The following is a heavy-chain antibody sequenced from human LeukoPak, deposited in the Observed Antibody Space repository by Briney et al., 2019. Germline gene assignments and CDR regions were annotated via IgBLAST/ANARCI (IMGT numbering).Heavy chain of an antibody. V-gene: IGHV3-30*02. Sequence: GGSLRLSCAASGFTFSDYYMSWIRQAPGKGLEWVAFIRYDGSNKYYADSVKGRFTISRDNSKNTLYLQMNSLRAEDTAVYYCAKDRGELEPFYFDYWGQGTLVTVSS. J-gene: IGHJ4*02. D-gene: IGHD1-1*01. CDR3: AKDRGELEPFYFDY. CDR2: IRYDGSNK. CDR1: GFTFSDYY.